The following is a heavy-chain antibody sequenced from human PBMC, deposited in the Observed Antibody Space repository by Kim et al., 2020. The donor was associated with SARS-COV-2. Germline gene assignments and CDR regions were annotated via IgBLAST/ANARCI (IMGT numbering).Heavy chain of an antibody. CDR2: ISSSRGST. J-gene: IGHJ4*02. CDR3: ATAKSGSSDLY. CDR1: GFTFSSYG. Sequence: GGSLRLSCAASGFTFSSYGMNWVRQAPGKGLEWVSGISSSRGSTYYADSVKGRFTISRDNSKNTLFLQMNSLGVEDTAVYFCATAKSGSSDLYWGQGTLVTVSS. V-gene: IGHV3-23*01. D-gene: IGHD1-26*01.